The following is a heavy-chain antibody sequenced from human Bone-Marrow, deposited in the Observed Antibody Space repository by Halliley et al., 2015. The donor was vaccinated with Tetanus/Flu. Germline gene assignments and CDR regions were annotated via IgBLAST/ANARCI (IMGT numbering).Heavy chain of an antibody. Sequence: SLRLSCTASGFSFVDSAMTWVRQAPGKGLEWVGLIRAKKYGGTPQYDASVKGRFSVSRDDSKSIAYLEMNSLKSEDTAVYYCTREADRGSFDSWGQGTLVTVSS. CDR3: TREADRGSFDS. CDR2: IRAKKYGGTP. D-gene: IGHD3-10*01. V-gene: IGHV3-49*04. CDR1: GFSFVDSA. J-gene: IGHJ4*02.